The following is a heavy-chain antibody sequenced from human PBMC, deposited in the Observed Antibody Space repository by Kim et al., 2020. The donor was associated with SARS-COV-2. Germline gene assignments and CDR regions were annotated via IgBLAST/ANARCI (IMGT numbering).Heavy chain of an antibody. V-gene: IGHV3-30*18. CDR3: AKRESPSHIVVVTAYDAFDI. CDR2: ISYDGSNK. D-gene: IGHD2-21*02. CDR1: GFTFSSYG. Sequence: GGSLRLSCAASGFTFSSYGMHWVRQAPGKGLEWVAVISYDGSNKYYADSVKGRFTISRDNSKNTLYLQMNSLRAEDTAVYYCAKRESPSHIVVVTAYDAFDIWGQGTMVTVSS. J-gene: IGHJ3*02.